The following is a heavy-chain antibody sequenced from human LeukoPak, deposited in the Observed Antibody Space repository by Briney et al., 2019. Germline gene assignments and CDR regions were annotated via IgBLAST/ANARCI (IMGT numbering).Heavy chain of an antibody. V-gene: IGHV4-39*02. J-gene: IGHJ4*02. Sequence: PSQTLSLTCTVSGGSISSSSCYWGWIRQPPGKGLEWIGSIYYTGATYYNPSLKSRVTMSVDTSKNQFSLKLSSVTAADTAVYYCAKEERSMPAAGRGYWGQGTLVTVSS. CDR2: IYYTGAT. D-gene: IGHD6-13*01. CDR3: AKEERSMPAAGRGY. CDR1: GGSISSSSCY.